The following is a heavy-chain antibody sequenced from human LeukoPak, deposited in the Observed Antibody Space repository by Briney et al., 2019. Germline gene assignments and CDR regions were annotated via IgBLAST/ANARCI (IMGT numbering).Heavy chain of an antibody. D-gene: IGHD3-22*01. Sequence: GGSLRLSCAASGFTFRSYAMSWVRQAPGKGLEWVSAISSSGGSTYHADSVKGRFTISRDNSKNTLYLQMNSLRAEDTAVYYCARDLSDYDSSGNDYWGQGTLVTVSS. CDR2: ISSSGGST. V-gene: IGHV3-23*01. CDR1: GFTFRSYA. J-gene: IGHJ4*02. CDR3: ARDLSDYDSSGNDY.